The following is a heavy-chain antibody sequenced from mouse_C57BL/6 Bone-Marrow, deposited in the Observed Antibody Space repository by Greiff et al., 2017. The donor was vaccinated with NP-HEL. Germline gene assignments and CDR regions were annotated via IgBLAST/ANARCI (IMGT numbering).Heavy chain of an antibody. J-gene: IGHJ2*01. CDR2: IDPSDSYT. D-gene: IGHD1-1*01. CDR3: AREVPSYGSLDY. CDR1: GYTFTSYW. Sequence: VQLQQPGAELVMPGASVKLCCKASGYTFTSYWMHWVKQRPGQGLEWIGEIDPSDSYTNYNQKFKGKSTLTVDKSSSTAYMQLSSLTSEDSAVYYCAREVPSYGSLDYWGQGTTLTVSS. V-gene: IGHV1-69*01.